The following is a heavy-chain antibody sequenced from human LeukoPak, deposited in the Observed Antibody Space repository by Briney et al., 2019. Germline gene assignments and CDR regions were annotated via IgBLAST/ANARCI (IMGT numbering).Heavy chain of an antibody. V-gene: IGHV1-2*02. Sequence: ASVKVSCKASAYTFTGYYMHWVREAPGQGLEWMGWINPKSGRTDYARKFQGRVTVTSDTSTSTVYMERSSLRFDDTAVYYCARAFACSHSRYDGFDVWGQGTKVTVSP. D-gene: IGHD3-10*02. CDR2: INPKSGRT. CDR3: ARAFACSHSRYDGFDV. CDR1: AYTFTGYY. J-gene: IGHJ3*01.